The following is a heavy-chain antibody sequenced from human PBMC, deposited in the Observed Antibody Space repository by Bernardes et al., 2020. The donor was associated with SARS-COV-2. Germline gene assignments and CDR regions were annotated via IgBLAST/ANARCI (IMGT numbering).Heavy chain of an antibody. CDR1: GFTFSSYD. CDR2: ISGGGGST. Sequence: GGSLTLSCAASGFTFSSYDMSWIRQAPGQGLEWVSGISGGGGSTYNADSVKGRFTISRDNSKHTANLQMNSLSADDTAVYYCAKVLVAAGFDYWGQGSLVTVSS. D-gene: IGHD6-13*01. CDR3: AKVLVAAGFDY. J-gene: IGHJ4*02. V-gene: IGHV3-23*01.